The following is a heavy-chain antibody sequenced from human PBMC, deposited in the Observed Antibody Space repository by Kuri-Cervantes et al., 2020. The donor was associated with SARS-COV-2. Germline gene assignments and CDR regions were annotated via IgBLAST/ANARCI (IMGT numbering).Heavy chain of an antibody. V-gene: IGHV3-30*18. D-gene: IGHD3-22*01. J-gene: IGHJ4*02. CDR1: GFTFSSYG. CDR2: ISYDGSNK. Sequence: GESLKISCAASGFTFSSYGMHWVCQAPGKGLEWVAVISYDGSNKYYADSVKGRFTISRDNSKNTLYLQMNSLRAEDTAVYYCAKEYYYDSSGSLGYWGQGTLVTVSS. CDR3: AKEYYYDSSGSLGY.